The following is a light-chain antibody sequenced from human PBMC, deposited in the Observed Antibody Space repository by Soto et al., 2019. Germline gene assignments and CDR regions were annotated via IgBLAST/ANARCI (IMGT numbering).Light chain of an antibody. CDR1: SSDVGGYNY. J-gene: IGLJ1*01. V-gene: IGLV2-14*01. CDR3: SSYTSSSPPYV. CDR2: EVS. Sequence: QSVLTQPASVSGSPGQSITISCTGTSSDVGGYNYVSWYQQHPGKAPKLMIYEVSNRPSGVSNRFSGSKSGNTASLTISGLQAEDEADYYCSSYTSSSPPYVFGIGTKVTVL.